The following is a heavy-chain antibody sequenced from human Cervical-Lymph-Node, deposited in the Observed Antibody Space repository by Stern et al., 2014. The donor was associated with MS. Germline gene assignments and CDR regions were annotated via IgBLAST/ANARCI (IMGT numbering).Heavy chain of an antibody. V-gene: IGHV3-9*01. CDR1: GFTFDDYA. Sequence: EVQLVESGGGLVQPGRSLRLSCAASGFTFDDYAMHWVRQAPGKGLAWVSGISWNSGSIGYADSVKGRFTISRDNAKNSLYLQMNSLRAEDTALYYCAKAKMATDPGSFDYWGQGTLVTVSS. CDR2: ISWNSGSI. J-gene: IGHJ4*02. D-gene: IGHD5-24*01. CDR3: AKAKMATDPGSFDY.